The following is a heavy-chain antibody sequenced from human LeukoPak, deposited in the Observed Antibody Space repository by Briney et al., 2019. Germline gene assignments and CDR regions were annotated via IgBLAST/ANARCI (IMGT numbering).Heavy chain of an antibody. J-gene: IGHJ4*02. V-gene: IGHV3-11*01. CDR1: GFTFSDYY. D-gene: IGHD6-19*01. Sequence: GGSLRLSCAGSGFTFSDYYMSWIRQAPGKGLEWVSDLSSRGDIISYADSVKGRFTISRDNAKNSLYLQIKSLSAAERAVYYCARETVAGTFDYWGQGTLVTVSS. CDR2: LSSRGDII. CDR3: ARETVAGTFDY.